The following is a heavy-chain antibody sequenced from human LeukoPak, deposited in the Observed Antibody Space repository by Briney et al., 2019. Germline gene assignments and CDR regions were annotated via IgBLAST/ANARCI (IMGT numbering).Heavy chain of an antibody. D-gene: IGHD3-10*01. CDR1: GFTFRSFA. Sequence: GGSLRLSCAASGFTFRSFAMSWVRQAPGKGLEWVSAVSGSGGSTYYADSVKGRFTISRDNSKNTLYLQMNSLRAEDTAVYYCAKALAFGLQLWFDYRGQGTLVTVSS. J-gene: IGHJ4*02. V-gene: IGHV3-23*01. CDR3: AKALAFGLQLWFDY. CDR2: VSGSGGST.